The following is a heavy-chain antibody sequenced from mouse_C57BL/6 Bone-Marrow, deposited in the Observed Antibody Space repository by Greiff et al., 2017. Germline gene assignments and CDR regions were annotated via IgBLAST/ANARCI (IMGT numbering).Heavy chain of an antibody. J-gene: IGHJ2*01. CDR1: GYTFTSYW. D-gene: IGHD4-1*01. CDR3: ASQTGTDFDY. CDR2: IDPSDSYT. Sequence: VQLQQPGAELVKPGASVKLSCKASGYTFTSYWMQWVKQRPGQGLEWIGEIDPSDSYTNYTQKFKGKATLTVDTSSSTAYMQLSSLTSEDSAVYYWASQTGTDFDYWGQGTTLTVSS. V-gene: IGHV1-50*01.